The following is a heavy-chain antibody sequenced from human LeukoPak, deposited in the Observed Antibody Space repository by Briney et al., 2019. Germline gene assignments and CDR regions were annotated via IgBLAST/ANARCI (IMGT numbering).Heavy chain of an antibody. CDR3: AKDMGPESYYFDY. D-gene: IGHD1-26*01. CDR1: GFIFDDYA. J-gene: IGHJ4*02. Sequence: GRSLRLSCAASGFIFDDYAMHWVRQAPGKGLERVSGISWNSGSIGYADSVKGRFTISRDNAKNSLYLQMNSLGAEDTALYYCAKDMGPESYYFDYWGQGTLVTVSS. CDR2: ISWNSGSI. V-gene: IGHV3-9*01.